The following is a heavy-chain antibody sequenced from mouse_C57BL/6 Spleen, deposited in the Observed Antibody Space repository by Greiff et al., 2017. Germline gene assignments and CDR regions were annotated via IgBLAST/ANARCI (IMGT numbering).Heavy chain of an antibody. CDR2: FYSGSGSI. Sequence: QVQLKESGAELVKPGASVKLSCKASGYTFTEYTIHWVKQRSGQGLEWIGWFYSGSGSIKYNEKFKDKAKLTADKSSRTVDMELSRLKSEDYAVYFCARHEDVRRTWFAYWGQGTLVTVSA. CDR3: ARHEDVRRTWFAY. CDR1: GYTFTEYT. V-gene: IGHV1-62-2*01. J-gene: IGHJ3*01.